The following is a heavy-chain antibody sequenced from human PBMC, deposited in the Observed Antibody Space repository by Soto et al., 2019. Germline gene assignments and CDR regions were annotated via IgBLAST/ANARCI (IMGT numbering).Heavy chain of an antibody. Sequence: PGGSLSLSCAASGFPVSSNYMSWVRQAPGKGLEWVSLIYSGGSTYYADSVKGRFTISRDDSKSIAYLQMNSLKTEDTAVYYCTRWAFSNYYDSSGYYSDYWGQGTLVTVSS. CDR1: GFPVSSNY. J-gene: IGHJ4*02. CDR2: IYSGGST. V-gene: IGHV3-66*01. D-gene: IGHD3-22*01. CDR3: TRWAFSNYYDSSGYYSDY.